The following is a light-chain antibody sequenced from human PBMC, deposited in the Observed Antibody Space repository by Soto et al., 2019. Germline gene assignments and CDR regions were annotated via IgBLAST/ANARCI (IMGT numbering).Light chain of an antibody. CDR1: QSVSSSY. CDR2: DTS. V-gene: IGKV3-20*01. Sequence: MVLTQSPGTLSLSPGERATLSCRASQSVSSSYLAWYQQTPGQAPRLLVYDTSYRATGVPDRFSGIGSGTDFTLTISRLEPEDSAVYYCQQYDSSPWTFGQGTKVDIK. J-gene: IGKJ1*01. CDR3: QQYDSSPWT.